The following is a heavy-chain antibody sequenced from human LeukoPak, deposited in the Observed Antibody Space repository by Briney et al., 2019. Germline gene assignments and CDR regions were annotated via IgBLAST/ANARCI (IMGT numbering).Heavy chain of an antibody. Sequence: SETLSLTCAVYGGSFTGRSWNWIRQVPGKGLEWIGEINDIGNTFYNPSLKSRVIISLDKSKNQFSLKLSSVTAADTALYYCARITQTDYDFDYWGQGTLVIVSS. V-gene: IGHV4-34*01. J-gene: IGHJ4*02. D-gene: IGHD4-17*01. CDR3: ARITQTDYDFDY. CDR2: INDIGNT. CDR1: GGSFTGRS.